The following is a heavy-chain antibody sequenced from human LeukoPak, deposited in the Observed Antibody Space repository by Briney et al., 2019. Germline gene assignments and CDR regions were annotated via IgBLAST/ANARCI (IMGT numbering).Heavy chain of an antibody. J-gene: IGHJ4*02. CDR2: IKQDGSEK. CDR3: ARGVWAPFDY. D-gene: IGHD7-27*01. V-gene: IGHV3-7*01. CDR1: GFSLSNYW. Sequence: GGSLRLSSAASGFSLSNYWMNWVRQAPGKGLEWVANIKQDGSEKNYVDSVKGRFTISRDNAKNSLILQMNSLRDEDTAVYYCARGVWAPFDYWGQGTLVTVSS.